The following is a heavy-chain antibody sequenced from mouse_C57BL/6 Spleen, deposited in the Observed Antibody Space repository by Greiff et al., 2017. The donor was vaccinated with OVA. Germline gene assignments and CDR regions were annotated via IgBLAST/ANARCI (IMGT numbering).Heavy chain of an antibody. V-gene: IGHV5-6*01. CDR2: ICSGGSYT. J-gene: IGHJ2*01. CDR1: GFTFSSYG. Sequence: DVHLVEPGGDLVKPGGSLKLSCAASGFTFSSYGMSWVRQTPDQRLEWVATICSGGSYTYYPDSVKGRFTISRDNATNTLYLQMSSLKSEDAAIYYCARQGGFYYYGSSYYFDYWGQGTTLTVSS. D-gene: IGHD1-1*01. CDR3: ARQGGFYYYGSSYYFDY.